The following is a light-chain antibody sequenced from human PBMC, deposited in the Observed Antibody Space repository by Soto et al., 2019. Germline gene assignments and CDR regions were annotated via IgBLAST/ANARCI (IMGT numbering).Light chain of an antibody. Sequence: KQSVASVSSSEGDRVTITCRASQSISSYLNWYQQKPGKAPKLLIYAASSLQSGVPSRFSGSGSGTDFTLTMSCLQSDDSAVYYCQPHDYWPWPFGQGTRWIS. CDR2: AAS. J-gene: IGKJ1*01. V-gene: IGKV1-39*02. CDR1: QSISSY. CDR3: QPHDYWPWP.